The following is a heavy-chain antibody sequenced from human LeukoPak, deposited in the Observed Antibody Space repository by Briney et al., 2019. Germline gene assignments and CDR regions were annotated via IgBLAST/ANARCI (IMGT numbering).Heavy chain of an antibody. J-gene: IGHJ4*02. CDR3: ARDSGLWFYYFDY. CDR1: GFTFSSYG. CDR2: IWYDGSNK. Sequence: GRSLRLSCAASGFTFSSYGMHWVRQAPGKGLEWVAVIWYDGSNKYYADSVKGRFTISRDNPKNTLYLQMNSLRAEDTAVYYCARDSGLWFYYFDYWGQGTLVTVSS. D-gene: IGHD3-10*01. V-gene: IGHV3-33*01.